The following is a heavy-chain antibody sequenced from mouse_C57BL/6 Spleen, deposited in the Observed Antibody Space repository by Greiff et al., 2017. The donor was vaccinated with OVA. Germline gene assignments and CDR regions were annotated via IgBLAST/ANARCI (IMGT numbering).Heavy chain of an antibody. CDR2: ISDGGSYT. Sequence: QLKESGGGLVKPGGSLKLSCAASGFTFSSYAMSWVRQTPEKRLEWVATISDGGSYTYYPDNVKGRFTISRDNAKNNLYLQMSHLKSEDTAMYYCAREDGYYDYWGQGTTLTVSS. CDR1: GFTFSSYA. D-gene: IGHD2-3*01. V-gene: IGHV5-4*01. J-gene: IGHJ2*01. CDR3: AREDGYYDY.